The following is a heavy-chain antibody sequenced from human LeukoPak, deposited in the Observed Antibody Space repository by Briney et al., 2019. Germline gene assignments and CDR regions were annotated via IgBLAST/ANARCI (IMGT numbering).Heavy chain of an antibody. CDR3: ARGYCSSTSCYFDY. Sequence: GGSLRLSCAASGFTFDDYGMTWVRQAPGKGLEWVSGINWNGGSTGYADSVKGRFTISRDNAKNSLYLQMNSLRAEDTALYYCARGYCSSTSCYFDYWGQGTLVTVSS. CDR1: GFTFDDYG. CDR2: INWNGGST. J-gene: IGHJ4*02. V-gene: IGHV3-20*04. D-gene: IGHD2-2*01.